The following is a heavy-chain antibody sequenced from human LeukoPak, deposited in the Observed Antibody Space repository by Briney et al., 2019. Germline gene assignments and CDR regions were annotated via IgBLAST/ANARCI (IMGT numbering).Heavy chain of an antibody. CDR2: ISSSSSYI. D-gene: IGHD1-7*01. CDR3: ARAGELELRPRGISANFDY. Sequence: PGGSLRLSCAASGFIFSSYNMNWVRQAPGKGLEWVSFISSSSSYIYYADSVKGRFTISRDNSKNTLYLQMNSLRAEDTAVYYCARAGELELRPRGISANFDYWGQGTLVTVSS. V-gene: IGHV3-21*01. CDR1: GFIFSSYN. J-gene: IGHJ4*02.